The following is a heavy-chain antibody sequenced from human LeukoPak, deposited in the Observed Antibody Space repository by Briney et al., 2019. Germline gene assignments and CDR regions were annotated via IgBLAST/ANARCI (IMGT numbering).Heavy chain of an antibody. Sequence: ASVKVSCKASGYTFTSYDINWVRQATGQGLERMGWMNPNSGNTGYAQKFQGRVTMTRNTSISTAYMELSSLRSEDTAVYYCASRMGMVRGVRGGFDPWGQGTLVTVSS. V-gene: IGHV1-8*01. CDR2: MNPNSGNT. D-gene: IGHD3-10*01. J-gene: IGHJ5*02. CDR3: ASRMGMVRGVRGGFDP. CDR1: GYTFTSYD.